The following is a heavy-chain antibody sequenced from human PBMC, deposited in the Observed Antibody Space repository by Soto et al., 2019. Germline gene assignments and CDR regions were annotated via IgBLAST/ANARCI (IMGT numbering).Heavy chain of an antibody. D-gene: IGHD6-19*01. CDR2: INAGNGNT. CDR3: ATRLSSGWSRLVFDY. J-gene: IGHJ4*02. CDR1: RYTFTSYA. V-gene: IGHV1-3*01. Sequence: ASVKVSCKASRYTFTSYAMHWVRQAPGQRLEWMGWINAGNGNTKYSQKFQGRVTITRDTSASTAYMELSSLRSEDTAVYYCATRLSSGWSRLVFDYWGQGTLVTVSS.